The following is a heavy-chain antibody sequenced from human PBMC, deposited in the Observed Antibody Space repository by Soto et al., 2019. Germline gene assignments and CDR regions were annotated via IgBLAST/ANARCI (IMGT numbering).Heavy chain of an antibody. V-gene: IGHV1-18*01. CDR1: GYAFTTYG. CDR3: ARGRYGDY. CDR2: ISAHNGNT. Sequence: VHLVQSGAEVKKPGASVKVSCKGSGYAFTTYGITWVRQAPGQGHEWMGWISAHNGNTNYAQKLQGRVTVTRDTSTSTAYMELRSLRSDDTAVYYCARGRYGDYWGQGALVTVSS. J-gene: IGHJ4*02. D-gene: IGHD1-1*01.